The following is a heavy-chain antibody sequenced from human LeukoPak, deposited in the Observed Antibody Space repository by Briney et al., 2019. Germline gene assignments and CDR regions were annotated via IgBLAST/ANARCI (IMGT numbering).Heavy chain of an antibody. CDR2: IYYSGTT. J-gene: IGHJ6*02. V-gene: IGHV4-59*01. D-gene: IGHD6-19*01. CDR3: ARDRSVAVGGEGHYFYGMDV. Sequence: SSETLSLTCTVSGGPISGYHWSWIRQPPGRDLEWLGYIYYSGTTNYNPSLKGRVTISVDTSKNQFSLTLRSVTAADTAVYYCARDRSVAVGGEGHYFYGMDVWGQGTTVTVSS. CDR1: GGPISGYH.